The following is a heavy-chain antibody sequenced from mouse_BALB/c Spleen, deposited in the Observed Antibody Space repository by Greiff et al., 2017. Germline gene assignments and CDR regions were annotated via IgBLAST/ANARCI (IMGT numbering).Heavy chain of an antibody. J-gene: IGHJ1*01. CDR2: IWAGGST. D-gene: IGHD1-1*02. CDR3: ARVVATPYWYFDV. V-gene: IGHV2-9*02. Sequence: QVQLQQSGPGLVAPSQSLSITCTVSGFSLTSYGVHWVRQPPGKGLEWLGVIWAGGSTNYNSALMSRLSISKDNSKSQVFLKMNSLQTDDTAMYYCARVVATPYWYFDVWGAGTTVTVSS. CDR1: GFSLTSYG.